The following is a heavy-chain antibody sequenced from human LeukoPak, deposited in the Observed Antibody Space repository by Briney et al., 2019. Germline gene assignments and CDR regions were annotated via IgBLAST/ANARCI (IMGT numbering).Heavy chain of an antibody. V-gene: IGHV1-46*01. Sequence: ASVKVSCKTSAYPFTTYYMHWVRQAPGQGLEWMGVTNPSDGSTSYAQKFGGRLTMTRDTSKSTLYMDLSSLIFEDPAVYFCTRDSSRGWFSVDHWGQGTLVTVSS. J-gene: IGHJ4*02. CDR3: TRDSSRGWFSVDH. CDR1: AYPFTTYY. D-gene: IGHD6-19*01. CDR2: TNPSDGST.